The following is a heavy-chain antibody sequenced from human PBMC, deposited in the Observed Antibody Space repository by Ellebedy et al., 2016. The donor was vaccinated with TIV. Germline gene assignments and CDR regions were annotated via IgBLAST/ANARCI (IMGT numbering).Heavy chain of an antibody. CDR2: IKQDGGEK. V-gene: IGHV3-7*01. J-gene: IGHJ4*02. CDR1: GFTFSSYS. D-gene: IGHD2-21*02. Sequence: GGSLRLXXAASGFTFSSYSMNWVRQAPGKGLEWVANIKQDGGEKNYVDSVKGRFTISRDNAQNSLYLQMNSLRAEDTAVYYCARVLGVTAIYYWGQGTLVTVSS. CDR3: ARVLGVTAIYY.